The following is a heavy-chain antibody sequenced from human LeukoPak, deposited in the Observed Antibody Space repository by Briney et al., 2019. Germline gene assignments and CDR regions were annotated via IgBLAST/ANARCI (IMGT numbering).Heavy chain of an antibody. CDR1: GYTFTSTG. V-gene: IGHV1-18*01. J-gene: IGHJ3*02. D-gene: IGHD6-13*01. Sequence: PGASVKVSCKASGYTFTSTGINWVRQAPGQGLEWMAWISPYNGNTKYARKFQGGVTVTTDTSTTTAYMDLRSLRSDDTAVYYCTRDYLTAAGSDAFDIWGQGTMVTVSS. CDR3: TRDYLTAAGSDAFDI. CDR2: ISPYNGNT.